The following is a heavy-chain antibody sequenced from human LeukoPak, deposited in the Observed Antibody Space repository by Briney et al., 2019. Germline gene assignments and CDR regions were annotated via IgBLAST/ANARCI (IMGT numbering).Heavy chain of an antibody. J-gene: IGHJ3*02. CDR1: GFTFSSYS. CDR3: AKDRVEWLRDDAFDI. V-gene: IGHV3-23*01. D-gene: IGHD5-12*01. CDR2: ISGSGGST. Sequence: PGGSLRLSCAASGFTFSSYSMNWVRQAPGKGLEWVSAISGSGGSTYYADSVKGRFTISRDNSKNTLYLQMNSLRAEDTAVYYCAKDRVEWLRDDAFDIWGQGTMVTVSS.